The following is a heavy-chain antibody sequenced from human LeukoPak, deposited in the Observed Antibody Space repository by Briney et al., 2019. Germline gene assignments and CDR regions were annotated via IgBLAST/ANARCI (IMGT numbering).Heavy chain of an antibody. CDR2: IYYSGST. Sequence: SETLSLTCTVSGGSISSYYWSWIRQPPGKGLEWIGYIYYSGSTNYNPSLKSRVTISVDTSKNQFSLKLSSVTAADTAVYYCAKGGKWDVTPFDYWGQGTLVTVSP. V-gene: IGHV4-59*01. D-gene: IGHD1-26*01. J-gene: IGHJ4*02. CDR3: AKGGKWDVTPFDY. CDR1: GGSISSYY.